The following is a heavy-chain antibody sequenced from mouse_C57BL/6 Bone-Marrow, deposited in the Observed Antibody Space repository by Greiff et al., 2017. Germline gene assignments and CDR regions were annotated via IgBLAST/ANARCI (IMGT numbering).Heavy chain of an antibody. V-gene: IGHV14-4*01. CDR1: GFNIKDDY. CDR2: IDPENGDT. J-gene: IGHJ4*01. D-gene: IGHD2-4*01. CDR3: TDYDYDGGDYAMDY. Sequence: VQLKQSGAELVRPGASVKLSCTASGFNIKDDYMHWVKQRPEQGLEWIGWIDPENGDTEYASKFQGKATITADTSSNNAYLQHSSLTSEDAAVYYCTDYDYDGGDYAMDYWGQGTSVTVSS.